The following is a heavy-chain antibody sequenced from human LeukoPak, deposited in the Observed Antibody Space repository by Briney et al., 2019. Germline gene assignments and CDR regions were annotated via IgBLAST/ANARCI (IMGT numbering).Heavy chain of an antibody. J-gene: IGHJ5*02. CDR1: GGSISSHY. D-gene: IGHD3-10*01. CDR2: TYYSGST. V-gene: IGHV4-59*11. Sequence: PSETLSLTCTVYGGSISSHYWSWIRQPPGKGLEWIGYTYYSGSTNYNPSLKSRVTISVDTSKNQFSLKLSSVTAADTAVYYCAKKVLLWFGELQGFDPWGQGTLVTVSS. CDR3: AKKVLLWFGELQGFDP.